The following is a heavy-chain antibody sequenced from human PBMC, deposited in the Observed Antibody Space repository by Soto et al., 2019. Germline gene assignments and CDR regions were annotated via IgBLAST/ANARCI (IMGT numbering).Heavy chain of an antibody. J-gene: IGHJ6*02. D-gene: IGHD4-17*01. Sequence: GESLKISCKASGYIFTLYWISWVRRMPGKGLEWMGIIYPGDSDTRYSPSFQGQVTISADKSISTASLQWSSLKASDTAVYYCARQSPTPGYYYFSYGMDVWGQGTTVTVSS. V-gene: IGHV5-51*01. CDR1: GYIFTLYW. CDR2: IYPGDSDT. CDR3: ARQSPTPGYYYFSYGMDV.